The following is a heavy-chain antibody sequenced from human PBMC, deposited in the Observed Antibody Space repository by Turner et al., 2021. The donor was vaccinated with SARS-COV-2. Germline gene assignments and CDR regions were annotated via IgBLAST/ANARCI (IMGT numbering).Heavy chain of an antibody. CDR3: ATVVVAV. D-gene: IGHD6-6*01. CDR1: GYNFTTDY. Sequence: QVQLVQSRAEVKKPGASVKLSCKASGYNFTTDYIHWVRQAPGQGLECMGIIHPSDGRTDYPQRFQVSVTMTRDTSTSTVHMELSSLISEDTAVYYFATVVVAVWGQGTLVIVSS. CDR2: IHPSDGRT. J-gene: IGHJ4*02. V-gene: IGHV1-46*01.